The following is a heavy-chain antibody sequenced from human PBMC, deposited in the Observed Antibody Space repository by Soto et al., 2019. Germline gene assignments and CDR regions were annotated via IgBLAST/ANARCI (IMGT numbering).Heavy chain of an antibody. CDR3: AREGRDGHNNPAGAFDI. D-gene: IGHD1-1*01. J-gene: IGHJ3*02. CDR2: IYYSGST. V-gene: IGHV4-31*03. Sequence: QVQLQESGPGLVKPSQTLSLTCTVSGGPISSGGYYWSWIRQHPGKGLEWIGYIYYSGSTYYNPSLKSRVTISVDTSKNQFSLKLSSVTAADTAVYYCAREGRDGHNNPAGAFDIWGQGTMVTVSS. CDR1: GGPISSGGYY.